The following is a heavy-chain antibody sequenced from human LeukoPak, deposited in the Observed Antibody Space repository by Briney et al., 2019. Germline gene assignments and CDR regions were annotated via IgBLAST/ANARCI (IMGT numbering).Heavy chain of an antibody. J-gene: IGHJ4*02. CDR3: AKVGGYSYGPFDY. Sequence: PGGSLRLSCTASGFSFSEYVMSWVRQAPGKGLEWVSAISGSGGSTYYADSVKGRFTISRDNSKNTLYLQMSSLRAEDTAVYYCAKVGGYSYGPFDYWGQGTLVTVSS. CDR2: ISGSGGST. D-gene: IGHD5-18*01. V-gene: IGHV3-23*01. CDR1: GFSFSEYV.